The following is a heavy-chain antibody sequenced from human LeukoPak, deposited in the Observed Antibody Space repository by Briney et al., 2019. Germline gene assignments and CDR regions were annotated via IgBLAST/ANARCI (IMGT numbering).Heavy chain of an antibody. D-gene: IGHD3-10*01. CDR1: GFTFGSYS. Sequence: GGSQRLSCAASGFTFGSYSMNWVRLAPGKGLEWVSSISSSSSYIYYADSVKGRFTISRDNAKNSLYLQMNSLRAEDTAVYYCVRDFASGSYYNLFDYWGQGTLVTVSS. CDR3: VRDFASGSYYNLFDY. V-gene: IGHV3-21*01. CDR2: ISSSSSYI. J-gene: IGHJ4*02.